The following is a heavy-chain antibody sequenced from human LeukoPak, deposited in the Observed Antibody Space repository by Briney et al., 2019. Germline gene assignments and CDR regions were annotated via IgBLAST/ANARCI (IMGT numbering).Heavy chain of an antibody. V-gene: IGHV4-34*01. CDR3: ARGLWAVGFDS. CDR2: INHSGST. D-gene: IGHD7-27*01. CDR1: GETFSGYY. Sequence: SETLSLTCAVYGETFSGYYWSWIRQPPGKGLEWIGEINHSGSTNYNPSLKSRVTISVDTSRNQFSLKVSSVSAADTAVYYCARGLWAVGFDSWGQGTLVTVSS. J-gene: IGHJ4*02.